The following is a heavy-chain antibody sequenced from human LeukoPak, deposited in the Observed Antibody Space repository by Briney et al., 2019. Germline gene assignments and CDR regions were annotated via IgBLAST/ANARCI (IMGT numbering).Heavy chain of an antibody. D-gene: IGHD3-10*01. V-gene: IGHV1-69*06. CDR1: GYTFTSYG. CDR3: ARDEDGYYGSGSYYNPYYYYYYMDV. Sequence: SVKVSCKASGYTFTSYGISWVRQAPGQGLEWMGGIIPIFGTANYAQKFQGRVTITADKSTSTAYMELSSLRSEDTAVYYCARDEDGYYGSGSYYNPYYYYYYMDVWGKGTTVTVSS. CDR2: IIPIFGTA. J-gene: IGHJ6*03.